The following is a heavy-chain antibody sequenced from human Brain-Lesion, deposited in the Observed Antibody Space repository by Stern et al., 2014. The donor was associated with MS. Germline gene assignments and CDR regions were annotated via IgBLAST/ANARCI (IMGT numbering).Heavy chain of an antibody. CDR3: ARALRILEWLPDYYYYGLDV. CDR1: GFNLNTYG. CDR2: IWYDGSEK. Sequence: VQLVESGGGVVQPGKALRLSCAASGFNLNTYGMHWVRQAPGKGLEWVAVIWYDGSEKYYAESVKGRFTISRDNSRNTLSLQMDSLRDEDTAVYYCARALRILEWLPDYYYYGLDVWGQGTPVTVS. J-gene: IGHJ6*02. V-gene: IGHV3-33*01. D-gene: IGHD3-3*01.